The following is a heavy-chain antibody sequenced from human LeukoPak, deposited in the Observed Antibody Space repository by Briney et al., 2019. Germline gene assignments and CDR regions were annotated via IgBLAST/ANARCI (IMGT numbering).Heavy chain of an antibody. CDR2: IYYSEST. J-gene: IGHJ3*02. V-gene: IGHV4-39*07. D-gene: IGHD3-9*01. Sequence: SETLSLTCTVSGGSISSSSYYWGWIRQPPGRGLEWIGSIYYSESTYYNPSLKSRVTISLDTSKNQFSLKLSSVTAADTAVYYCARETYYDILTGYYSDAFDIWGQGTMVTVSS. CDR1: GGSISSSSYY. CDR3: ARETYYDILTGYYSDAFDI.